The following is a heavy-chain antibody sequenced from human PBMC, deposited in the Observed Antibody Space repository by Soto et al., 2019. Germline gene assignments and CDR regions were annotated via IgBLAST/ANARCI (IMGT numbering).Heavy chain of an antibody. CDR2: IIPIFDTA. J-gene: IGHJ6*02. V-gene: IGHV1-69*12. D-gene: IGHD2-2*01. CDR3: ARHDCISSSCSYYYYYGMDV. CDR1: GGTFSSYA. Sequence: QVQLVQSGAEVKKPGSSVKVSCKASGGTFSSYAISWVRQAPGQGLEWMGGIIPIFDTANYAQKFQGRVTITADESTSTAYMELSSLRSEDTAVYYCARHDCISSSCSYYYYYGMDVWGQGTTVTVSS.